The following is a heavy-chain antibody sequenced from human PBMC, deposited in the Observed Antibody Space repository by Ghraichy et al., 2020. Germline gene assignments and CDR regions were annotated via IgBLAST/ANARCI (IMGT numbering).Heavy chain of an antibody. V-gene: IGHV3-30*02. Sequence: GGSLRLSCAASGFTFSSYGMHWVRQAPGKGLECVAFIRYDGSNKYYADSVKGRFTISRDNSKNTLYLQMNSLRAEDTAVYYCAKDRIAARIFDYWGQGTLVTVSA. J-gene: IGHJ4*02. CDR2: IRYDGSNK. D-gene: IGHD6-6*01. CDR1: GFTFSSYG. CDR3: AKDRIAARIFDY.